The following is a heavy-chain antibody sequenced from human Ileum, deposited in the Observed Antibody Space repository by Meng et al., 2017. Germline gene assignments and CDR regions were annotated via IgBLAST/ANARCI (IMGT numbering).Heavy chain of an antibody. Sequence: AQLVGAGGGLFQPGGSLTLSCAASGFTFSTYSMHWVRQAPGKGLVWVSQIKPDGRTTAYADSVKGRFTISRDNAKSTLYLEMNSLRAEDAAVYYCARDWDWVVWDYWGQGTLVTVSS. V-gene: IGHV3-74*01. J-gene: IGHJ4*02. D-gene: IGHD3/OR15-3a*01. CDR1: GFTFSTYS. CDR2: IKPDGRTT. CDR3: ARDWDWVVWDY.